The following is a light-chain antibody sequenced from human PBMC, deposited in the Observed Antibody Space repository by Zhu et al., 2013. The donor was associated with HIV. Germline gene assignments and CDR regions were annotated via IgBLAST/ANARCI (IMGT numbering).Light chain of an antibody. CDR2: GAS. Sequence: EIVLTQSPGTLSLSPGERATLSCTASQSVSSSYLTWYQQKPGQAPRLLIYGASSRATGVPDRFSGSGSGTDFTLTISSLEPEDFATYYCQHYDGYPWTFGPRD. CDR1: QSVSSSY. CDR3: QHYDGYPWT. J-gene: IGKJ1*01. V-gene: IGKV3-20*01.